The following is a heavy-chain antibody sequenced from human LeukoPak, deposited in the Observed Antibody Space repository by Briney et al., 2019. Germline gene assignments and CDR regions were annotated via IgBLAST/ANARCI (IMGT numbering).Heavy chain of an antibody. V-gene: IGHV4-38-2*02. CDR3: ARAEQWLVQGPFDY. CDR1: GYSINSGYY. J-gene: IGHJ4*02. CDR2: IYHSGST. D-gene: IGHD6-19*01. Sequence: SETLSLTCTVSGYSINSGYYWGRIRQPPGKGLEWFGSIYHSGSTYYNPSLKSRVTISVDTSKNQFSLKLSTVTAADTAVYFCARAEQWLVQGPFDYWGQGTLVTVSS.